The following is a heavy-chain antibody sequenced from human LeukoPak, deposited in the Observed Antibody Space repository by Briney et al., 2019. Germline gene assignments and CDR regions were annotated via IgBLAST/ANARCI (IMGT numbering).Heavy chain of an antibody. D-gene: IGHD3-22*01. CDR3: ARASGYYYPKSHYFDY. CDR2: IYTGGGR. J-gene: IGHJ4*02. Sequence: SGGSLRLSCTASGFTVSSYYMNWVRQAPGKELEWVSVIYTGGGRYYADSVKGRFTISRDNSKNTLYLQMNSLRAEDTAVYYCARASGYYYPKSHYFDYWGQGTLVTVSS. V-gene: IGHV3-53*05. CDR1: GFTVSSYY.